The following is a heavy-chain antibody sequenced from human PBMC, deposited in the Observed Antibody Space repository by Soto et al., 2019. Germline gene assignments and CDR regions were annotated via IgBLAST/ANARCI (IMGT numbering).Heavy chain of an antibody. Sequence: EVQLVESGGGLVQPGGSLRLSCAASGFTFSDHFMEWVRQAPGKGPEWVGRIRDKARGYTTDYAASVKGRFTISRDDSKNSLYLQMNSLKPEDTALSYCTRLRAYCGGDCHSFAFDIWGPGTMVTVSS. CDR2: IRDKARGYTT. V-gene: IGHV3-72*01. D-gene: IGHD2-21*02. CDR1: GFTFSDHF. CDR3: TRLRAYCGGDCHSFAFDI. J-gene: IGHJ3*02.